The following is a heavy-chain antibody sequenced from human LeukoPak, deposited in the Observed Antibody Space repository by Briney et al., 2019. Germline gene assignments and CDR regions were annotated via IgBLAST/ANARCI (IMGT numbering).Heavy chain of an antibody. CDR1: GFTFSRYG. J-gene: IGHJ6*02. D-gene: IGHD5-18*01. CDR3: PRANHQGVGYSYGYSRYHYGMDV. CDR2: ISYDGSNK. Sequence: AGSLRLSCVASGFTFSRYGMHWVRQAPGKGLKWLTVISYDGSNKYYADSVKGRFTISRDNSKTTLYLQMNSLRAEDTALYYCPRANHQGVGYSYGYSRYHYGMDVWGQGATVTVSS. V-gene: IGHV3-30*03.